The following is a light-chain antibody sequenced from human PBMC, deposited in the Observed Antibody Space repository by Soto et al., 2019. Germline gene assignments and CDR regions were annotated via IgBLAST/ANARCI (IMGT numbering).Light chain of an antibody. CDR2: WAS. Sequence: DIVMTQSPDSLAVSLGERATINCKSSQSVLYSSNNKNYLAWYQQKPGQPPKLLIYWASTRESGVPDRFSGSGSGTDFTLTISSLEPEDFAVYYCQQYDDWPETFGQGTKVDI. CDR1: QSVLYSSNNKNY. CDR3: QQYDDWPET. J-gene: IGKJ1*01. V-gene: IGKV4-1*01.